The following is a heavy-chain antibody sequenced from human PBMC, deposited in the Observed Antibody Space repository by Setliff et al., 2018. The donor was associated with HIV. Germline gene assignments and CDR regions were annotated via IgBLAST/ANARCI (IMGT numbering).Heavy chain of an antibody. D-gene: IGHD3-10*01. J-gene: IGHJ4*02. CDR1: GGPMIGSSHY. CDR3: ARHRKQRWFGETVH. CDR2: MYYSGST. Sequence: SETLSLTCIVSGGPMIGSSHYWVWIRQPPGKGLEWIGTMYYSGSTYYNPSLKSRVTMSVDTSKKQFSLKLSSVTAADTAVYYCARHRKQRWFGETVHWGQGTLVTVSS. V-gene: IGHV4-39*01.